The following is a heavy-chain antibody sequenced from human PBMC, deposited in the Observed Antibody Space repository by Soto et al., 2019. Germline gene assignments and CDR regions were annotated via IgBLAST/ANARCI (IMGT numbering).Heavy chain of an antibody. D-gene: IGHD2-21*02. Sequence: SGGSLRLSCVASGFTFSNSAMIWVRHVPGKGLEWAAGIRSSGGHTNYADSVKGRFTISRDNSKDTLYLQMNSLRAEDTALYYCAKVQEFCGFNCYIVDSWGQGVLVTVSS. CDR3: AKVQEFCGFNCYIVDS. V-gene: IGHV3-23*01. J-gene: IGHJ4*02. CDR2: IRSSGGHT. CDR1: GFTFSNSA.